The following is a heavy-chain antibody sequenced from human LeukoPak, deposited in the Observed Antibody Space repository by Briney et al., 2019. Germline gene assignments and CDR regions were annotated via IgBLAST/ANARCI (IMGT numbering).Heavy chain of an antibody. V-gene: IGHV6-1*01. CDR2: TYFRSRWYN. Sequence: SQTLPLTCAISGDSVSSNSAAWNWIRQSPSRGLEWLGRTYFRSRWYNDYAVSVKSRTTIIPDTSKNQFSLQLSSVTPEDTAVYYCARGGAAAGRPYYYYGMDVWGQGTTVTVSS. J-gene: IGHJ6*02. D-gene: IGHD6-13*01. CDR1: GDSVSSNSAA. CDR3: ARGGAAAGRPYYYYGMDV.